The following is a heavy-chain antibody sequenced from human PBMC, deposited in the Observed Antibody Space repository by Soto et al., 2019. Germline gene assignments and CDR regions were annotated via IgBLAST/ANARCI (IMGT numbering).Heavy chain of an antibody. CDR2: ISAYNGNT. V-gene: IGHV1-18*01. Sequence: QVQLVQSGGEVKKPGASVKVSCKTSGYSFTTYGISWVRQAPGQGLEWMGWISAYNGNTNYAQKVQGRVTMTTDTSTSTAYMELRSLRSDDTAVYYCAREGPAPYYYYGMDVWGHASTVTVSS. CDR3: AREGPAPYYYYGMDV. J-gene: IGHJ6*02. CDR1: GYSFTTYG.